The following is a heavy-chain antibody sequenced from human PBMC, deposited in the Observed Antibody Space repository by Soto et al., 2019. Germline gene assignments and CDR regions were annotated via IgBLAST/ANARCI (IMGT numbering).Heavy chain of an antibody. CDR1: GGTFSSYT. V-gene: IGHV1-69*02. CDR2: IIPILGIA. D-gene: IGHD3-22*01. CDR3: ARGGYDSSGYPLGIDY. Sequence: QVQLVQSGAEVKKPGSSVKVSCKASGGTFSSYTISWVRQAPGQGLEWMGRIIPILGIANYAQKFQGRVTITAYKSTSTAYMELSSLRSEDTAVYYCARGGYDSSGYPLGIDYWGQGTLVTVSS. J-gene: IGHJ4*02.